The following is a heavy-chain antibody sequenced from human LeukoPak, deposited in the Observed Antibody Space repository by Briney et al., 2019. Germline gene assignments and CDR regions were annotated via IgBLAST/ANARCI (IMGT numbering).Heavy chain of an antibody. D-gene: IGHD3-9*01. Sequence: SETLSLTCTVSGGSISSGSYYWSWIRQPAGKGLEWIGRIYTSGSTNYNPSLKSRVTISVDTSKNQFSLKLSSVTAADTAVYYCARGTYYDILTGYYEYNWFDPWGQGTLVTVSS. CDR2: IYTSGST. V-gene: IGHV4-61*02. CDR3: ARGTYYDILTGYYEYNWFDP. J-gene: IGHJ5*02. CDR1: GGSISSGSYY.